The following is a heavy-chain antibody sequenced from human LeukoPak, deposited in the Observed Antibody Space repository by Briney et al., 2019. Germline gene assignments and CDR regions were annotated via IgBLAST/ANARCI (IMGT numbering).Heavy chain of an antibody. CDR2: ISSSGSTK. CDR1: GFIFSSYE. J-gene: IGHJ3*02. Sequence: GGSLRLSCAASGFIFSSYEMNWVRQAPAKGLEWVSYISSSGSTKYYADSVKGRFTISRDNAKKSLDLQMNTLRVEDTAVYYCVTLMYYGGNPDAFDIWGQGTTVTVSS. CDR3: VTLMYYGGNPDAFDI. V-gene: IGHV3-48*03. D-gene: IGHD4-23*01.